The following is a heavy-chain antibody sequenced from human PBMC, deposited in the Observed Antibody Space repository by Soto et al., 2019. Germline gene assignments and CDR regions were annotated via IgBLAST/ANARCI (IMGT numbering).Heavy chain of an antibody. Sequence: GGSLRLSCAASGFTFSSYAMSWVRQAPGKGLEWVSAISGSGGSTYYADSVKGRFTISRDNSKNTLYLQMNSLRAEDTAVYYCAKESDYIWGSYHQMGWRYWGQGTLVTVSS. D-gene: IGHD3-16*02. J-gene: IGHJ4*02. CDR2: ISGSGGST. CDR3: AKESDYIWGSYHQMGWRY. V-gene: IGHV3-23*01. CDR1: GFTFSSYA.